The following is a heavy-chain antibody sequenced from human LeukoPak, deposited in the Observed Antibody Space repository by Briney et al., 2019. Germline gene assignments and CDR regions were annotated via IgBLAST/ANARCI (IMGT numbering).Heavy chain of an antibody. J-gene: IGHJ5*02. CDR1: GDSISSGDYY. Sequence: PSETLSLTCTVSGDSISSGDYYWSWIRQPPGKGLEWIGYIYYSGSTYYNPSLKSRVTISVDTSKNQFSLKLSSVTAADTAVYYCARDYGDCTNGVCYTGNWFDPWGQGTLVTVSS. CDR3: ARDYGDCTNGVCYTGNWFDP. CDR2: IYYSGST. V-gene: IGHV4-30-4*08. D-gene: IGHD2-8*01.